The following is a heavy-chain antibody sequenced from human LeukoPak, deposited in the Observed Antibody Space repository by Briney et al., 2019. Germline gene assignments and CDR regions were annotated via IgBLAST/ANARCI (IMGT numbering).Heavy chain of an antibody. CDR1: GVSVNTYF. D-gene: IGHD1/OR15-1a*01. V-gene: IGHV4-59*02. J-gene: IGHJ4*02. CDR3: ASQLGGTTFH. CDR2: VYYNGIT. Sequence: SETMSLTCIVSGVSVNTYFWSWIRQPPGKGLEWIGYVYYNGITNYNPSLKSRVSISLDTSKNQFSLRLNSVTAAETAVYYCASQLGGTTFHWGQGTLVTVSS.